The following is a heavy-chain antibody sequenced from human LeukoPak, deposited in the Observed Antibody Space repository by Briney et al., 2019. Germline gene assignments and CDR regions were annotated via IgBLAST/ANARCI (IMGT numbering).Heavy chain of an antibody. J-gene: IGHJ4*02. CDR3: ASRPNSYPGALDY. D-gene: IGHD5-18*01. Sequence: GGSLRLSCAASGFTFSTYALGWVRQSPGKGLEWVSVINTSGGGTYYTESVQGRFTISRDNTKNTLHLQMNNLRAEDTALYYCASRPNSYPGALDYWGQGTLVTVSS. V-gene: IGHV3-23*01. CDR1: GFTFSTYA. CDR2: INTSGGGT.